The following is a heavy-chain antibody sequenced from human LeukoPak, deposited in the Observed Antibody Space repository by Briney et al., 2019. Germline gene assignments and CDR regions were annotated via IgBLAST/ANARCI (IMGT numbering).Heavy chain of an antibody. CDR2: INQEGSEK. CDR1: GLTFRSYW. D-gene: IGHD5-24*01. CDR3: ARERDGRFFDY. V-gene: IGHV3-7*01. Sequence: HTGGSLRLSCAVSGLTFRSYWMSWVRQAPGKGLEWVANINQEGSEKYFVDSVKGRFTISRDNAKNSLHLQMNTLRAEDTAVYYCARERDGRFFDYWGRGTLVTVSS. J-gene: IGHJ4*02.